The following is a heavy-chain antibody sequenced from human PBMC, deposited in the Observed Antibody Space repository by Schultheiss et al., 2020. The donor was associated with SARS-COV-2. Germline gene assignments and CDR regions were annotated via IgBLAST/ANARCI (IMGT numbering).Heavy chain of an antibody. CDR2: IYYSGST. V-gene: IGHV4-59*01. CDR3: ARGLGSSSTDYWYFDL. Sequence: SETLSLTCTVSGGSISSYYWGWIRQPPGKGLEWIGYIYYSGSTNYNPSLKSRVTISVDTSKNQFSLKLSSVTAADTAVYYCARGLGSSSTDYWYFDLWGRGTLVTVYS. D-gene: IGHD6-6*01. CDR1: GGSISSYY. J-gene: IGHJ2*01.